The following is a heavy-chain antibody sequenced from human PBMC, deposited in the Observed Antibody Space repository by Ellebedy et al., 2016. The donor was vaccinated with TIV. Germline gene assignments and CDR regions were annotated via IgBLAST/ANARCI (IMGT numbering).Heavy chain of an antibody. Sequence: GESLKISCATSGFTFSNYWMSWLRQAPGKGPELVAEINQDGSVTNYVDSVRGRFTVSRDNAKNSLFLYMNSLTDGDTAVYYCPGQGLTFWGQGTQVIVSS. D-gene: IGHD1-14*01. CDR3: PGQGLTF. CDR2: INQDGSVT. CDR1: GFTFSNYW. V-gene: IGHV3-7*01. J-gene: IGHJ4*02.